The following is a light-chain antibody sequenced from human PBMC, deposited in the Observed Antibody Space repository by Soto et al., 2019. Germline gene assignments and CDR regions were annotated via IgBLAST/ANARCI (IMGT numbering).Light chain of an antibody. Sequence: DVVMTQSPLSRPVTLVQPAAISFKSSQSLVHSDGNTYLNWFQQRRGQSPRRLIYKVSNRDSGVPDRFSGIGSGTDFTLKISWVEAEDVAVYYCMQGIHSPWTFGQGTKVDI. CDR2: KVS. CDR3: MQGIHSPWT. V-gene: IGKV2-30*02. CDR1: QSLVHSDGNTY. J-gene: IGKJ1*01.